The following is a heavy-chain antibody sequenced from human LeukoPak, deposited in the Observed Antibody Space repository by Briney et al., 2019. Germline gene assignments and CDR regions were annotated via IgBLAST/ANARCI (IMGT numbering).Heavy chain of an antibody. CDR2: ISSSSSYI. CDR1: GFTFSSYS. V-gene: IGHV3-21*01. Sequence: GGSLRLSCAASGFTFSSYSMNWVRQAPGKGLEWVSSISSSSSYIYYADSVKGRFTISRDNTKNSLYLQMNSLRAEDTAVYYCARELDIIVVPAAAFDYWGQGTLVTYSS. J-gene: IGHJ4*02. D-gene: IGHD2-2*01. CDR3: ARELDIIVVPAAAFDY.